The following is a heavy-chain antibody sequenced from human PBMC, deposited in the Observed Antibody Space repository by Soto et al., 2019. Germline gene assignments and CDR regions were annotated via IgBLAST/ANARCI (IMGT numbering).Heavy chain of an antibody. V-gene: IGHV4-59*01. CDR1: GGSISSYY. D-gene: IGHD3-10*01. Sequence: SETLSLTCTVSGGSISSYYWSWIRQPPGKGLEWIGYIYYSGSTNYNPSLKSRVTISVDTSKNQFSLKLSSVTAADTAVYYCASLYYYGSGSFYFDYWGQGTLVTVSP. CDR3: ASLYYYGSGSFYFDY. J-gene: IGHJ4*02. CDR2: IYYSGST.